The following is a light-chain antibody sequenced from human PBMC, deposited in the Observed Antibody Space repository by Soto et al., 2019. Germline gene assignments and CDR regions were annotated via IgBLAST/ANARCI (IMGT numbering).Light chain of an antibody. CDR2: DVS. J-gene: IGLJ1*01. CDR1: SSDVGGYNY. CDR3: SSYTIISTLLYF. Sequence: QSALTQPASVSGSPGQSITISCTGTSSDVGGYNYVSWYQQHPGKAPKLMIYDVSNRPSGVSNRFSGSKSGNTASLTISGLQAEDEADYYCSSYTIISTLLYFFGTGTKLTVL. V-gene: IGLV2-14*01.